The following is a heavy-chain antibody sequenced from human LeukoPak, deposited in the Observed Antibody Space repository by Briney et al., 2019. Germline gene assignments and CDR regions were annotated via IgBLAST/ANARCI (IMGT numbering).Heavy chain of an antibody. CDR1: GGSFSGYY. J-gene: IGHJ4*02. Sequence: SETLSLTCAVYGGSFSGYYWSWIRRPPGKGLEWIGEINHSGSTNYNPSLKSRVTISVDTSKNQFSLKLSSVTAADTAVYYCARGVGYDYGDYWGQGTLVTVSS. CDR3: ARGVGYDYGDY. D-gene: IGHD6-13*01. V-gene: IGHV4-34*01. CDR2: INHSGST.